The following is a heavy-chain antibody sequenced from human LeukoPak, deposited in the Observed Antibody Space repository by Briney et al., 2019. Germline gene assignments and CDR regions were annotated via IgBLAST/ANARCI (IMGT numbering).Heavy chain of an antibody. Sequence: SGTLSLTCTVSDEVITSNNWWSWVRQSPGKGLEWIGEIFHSGTTRYKASLKSRVTISVDTSKNQFSLKLSSVTAADTAVYYCARSRWGDSGSYYADYWGQGTLVTVSS. J-gene: IGHJ4*02. V-gene: IGHV4-4*02. CDR2: IFHSGTT. CDR3: ARSRWGDSGSYYADY. D-gene: IGHD1-26*01. CDR1: DEVITSNNW.